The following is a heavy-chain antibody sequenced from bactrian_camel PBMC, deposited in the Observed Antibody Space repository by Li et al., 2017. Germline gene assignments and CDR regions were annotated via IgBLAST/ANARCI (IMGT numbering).Heavy chain of an antibody. CDR3: ATQRSWSTGAYAANY. D-gene: IGHD6*01. CDR1: GFTFGRYA. V-gene: IGHV3S31*01. CDR2: INNDGTST. J-gene: IGHJ4*01. Sequence: DVQLVESGGGLVQPGGSLRLSCAASGFTFGRYAMSWVRQAPGKGLEWASTINNDGTSTYYADSVKGRFTISRDNAKNTLYLQLNSLKSEDTALYYCATQRSWSTGAYAANYWGQGTQVTVS.